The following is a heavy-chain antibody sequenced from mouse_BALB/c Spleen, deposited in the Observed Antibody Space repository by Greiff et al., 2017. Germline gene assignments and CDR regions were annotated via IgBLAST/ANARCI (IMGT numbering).Heavy chain of an antibody. D-gene: IGHD2-4*01. CDR3: ARVRDYDYDGRAMDY. V-gene: IGHV5-15*02. Sequence: EVKLVESGGGLVQPGGSRKLSCAASGFTFSDYGMAWVRQAPGKGPEWVAFISNLAYSIYYADTVTGRFTISRENAKNTLYLEMSSLRSEDTAMYYCARVRDYDYDGRAMDYWGQGTSVTVSS. CDR2: ISNLAYSI. CDR1: GFTFSDYG. J-gene: IGHJ4*01.